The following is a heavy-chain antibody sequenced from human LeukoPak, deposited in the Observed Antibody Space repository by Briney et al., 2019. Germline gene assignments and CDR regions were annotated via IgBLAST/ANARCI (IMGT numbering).Heavy chain of an antibody. CDR2: IIPSGGST. J-gene: IGHJ4*02. Sequence: ASVKVSRKASGYTFTSYYMHWVRQAPGQGLEWMGIIIPSGGSTSYAQKFQGRVTMTRDTSTSTVYMELSSLRSEDTAVYYCARSYCSGGSCNLIDYWGQGTLVTVSS. CDR1: GYTFTSYY. CDR3: ARSYCSGGSCNLIDY. V-gene: IGHV1-46*01. D-gene: IGHD2-15*01.